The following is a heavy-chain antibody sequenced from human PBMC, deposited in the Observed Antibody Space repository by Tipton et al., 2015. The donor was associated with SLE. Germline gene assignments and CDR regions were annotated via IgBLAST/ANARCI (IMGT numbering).Heavy chain of an antibody. V-gene: IGHV3-48*03. CDR2: ISSSGSTI. J-gene: IGHJ3*02. D-gene: IGHD3-22*01. CDR1: GFTFSSYE. Sequence: SLRLSCAASGFTFSSYEMNWVRQAPGKGLEWVSYISSSGSTIYYADSAKGRFTISRDNAKNSLYLQMNSLRAEDTAVYYCARAQYYYDSSGYYYRSGRAFDIWGQGTMVTVSS. CDR3: ARAQYYYDSSGYYYRSGRAFDI.